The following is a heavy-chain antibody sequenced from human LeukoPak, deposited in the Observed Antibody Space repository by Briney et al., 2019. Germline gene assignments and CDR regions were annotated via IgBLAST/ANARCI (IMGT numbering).Heavy chain of an antibody. CDR1: GGSINTYW. V-gene: IGHV4-59*01. CDR2: IYYSGST. CDR3: TRTTANGSLDY. Sequence: SETLSLTCTVSGGSINTYWWSWVRQPPGKGLEWIAYIYYSGSTNHNPSLKSRVTISLDKSKNQFSLKLSSVTAADTAVYYCTRTTANGSLDYWGQGTLVTVSS. D-gene: IGHD5-24*01. J-gene: IGHJ4*02.